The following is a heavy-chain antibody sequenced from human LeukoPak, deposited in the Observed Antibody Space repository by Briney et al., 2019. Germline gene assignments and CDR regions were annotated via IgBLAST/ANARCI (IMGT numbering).Heavy chain of an antibody. D-gene: IGHD3-10*01. CDR2: IDPSDSYT. J-gene: IGHJ4*02. Sequence: GESLKISCKGSGYCFTSYWISWVRQMPGKGLEWMGRIDPSDSYTNYSPSFQGHVTISADKSISTAYLQWSSPKASDTAMYYCARHGRWFGELYPFDYWGQGTLVTVSS. CDR3: ARHGRWFGELYPFDY. CDR1: GYCFTSYW. V-gene: IGHV5-10-1*01.